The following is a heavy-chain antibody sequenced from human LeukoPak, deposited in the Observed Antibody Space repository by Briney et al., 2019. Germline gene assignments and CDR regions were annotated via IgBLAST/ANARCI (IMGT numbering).Heavy chain of an antibody. CDR3: ARLIGDYYDSSGYYHHFDY. Sequence: PSETLSLTCTVSGGSISSSSYYWGWIRQPPWKGLEWIGSIYYSGSTYYNPSLKSRVTISVDTSKNQFSLKLSSVTAADTAVYYCARLIGDYYDSSGYYHHFDYCGQGTLVTVSS. D-gene: IGHD3-22*01. V-gene: IGHV4-39*01. CDR2: IYYSGST. CDR1: GGSISSSSYY. J-gene: IGHJ4*02.